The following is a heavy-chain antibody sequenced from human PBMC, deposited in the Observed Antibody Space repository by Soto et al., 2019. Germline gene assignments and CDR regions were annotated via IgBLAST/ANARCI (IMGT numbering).Heavy chain of an antibody. V-gene: IGHV3-9*01. CDR3: AKGYCSGGSCYFSAFDI. Sequence: GGSLRLSCAASGFTFDDYAMHWVRQAPGKGLEWVSGISWNSGSIGYADSVKGRFTISRDNAKNSLYLQMNSLRAEDTALYYCAKGYCSGGSCYFSAFDIWGQGTMVTVSS. J-gene: IGHJ3*02. D-gene: IGHD2-15*01. CDR1: GFTFDDYA. CDR2: ISWNSGSI.